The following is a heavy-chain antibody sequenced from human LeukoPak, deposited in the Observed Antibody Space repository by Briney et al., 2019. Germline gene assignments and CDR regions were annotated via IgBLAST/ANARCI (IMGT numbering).Heavy chain of an antibody. Sequence: SVKVSCKASGGTFSSYAISWVRQAPGQGLEWMGGIIPIFGTTNYAQKFQGRVTITADESTSTAYMELSSLRSEDTAVYYCARHELGIAVAGLDYWGQGTLVTVSS. J-gene: IGHJ4*02. D-gene: IGHD6-19*01. CDR2: IIPIFGTT. CDR1: GGTFSSYA. CDR3: ARHELGIAVAGLDY. V-gene: IGHV1-69*01.